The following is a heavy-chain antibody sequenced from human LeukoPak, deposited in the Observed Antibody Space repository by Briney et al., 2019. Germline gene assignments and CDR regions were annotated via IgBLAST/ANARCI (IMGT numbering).Heavy chain of an antibody. Sequence: PSETLSLTCAVYGGSFSGYYWSWIRQPPGKGLEWIGEINHSGSTNYNPSLKSRVTISVDTSKNQFSLKLSSVTAADTAVYYCARHVRVPIVVVPAANDYWGQGTLVTVSS. CDR3: ARHVRVPIVVVPAANDY. CDR2: INHSGST. D-gene: IGHD2-2*01. J-gene: IGHJ4*02. CDR1: GGSFSGYY. V-gene: IGHV4-34*01.